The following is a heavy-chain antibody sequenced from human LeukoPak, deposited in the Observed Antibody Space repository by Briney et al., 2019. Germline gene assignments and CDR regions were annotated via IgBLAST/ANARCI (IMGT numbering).Heavy chain of an antibody. CDR2: INHSGST. D-gene: IGHD3-22*01. Sequence: SETLSLTCAVYGGSFSGYYWSWIRQPPGKGLEWIGEINHSGSTNYNPSLKSRVTISVDTSKNQFSLKLSSVTAADTAVYYCTRGSIAYYYMDVWGKGTTVTVSS. V-gene: IGHV4-34*01. J-gene: IGHJ6*03. CDR3: TRGSIAYYYMDV. CDR1: GGSFSGYY.